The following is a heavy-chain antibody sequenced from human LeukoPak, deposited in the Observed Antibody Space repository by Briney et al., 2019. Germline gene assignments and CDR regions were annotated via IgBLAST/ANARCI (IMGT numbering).Heavy chain of an antibody. V-gene: IGHV4-39*01. CDR3: ARQVPRVYYYMDV. CDR1: GGSISSSSYY. Sequence: SETLSLTCTVSGGSISSSSYYWGWIRQPPGKGLEWIGSIYYSGSTYYNPSLKGRVTISVDTSKNQFSLKLSSVTAADTAVYYCARQVPRVYYYMDVWGKGTTVTISS. J-gene: IGHJ6*03. CDR2: IYYSGST.